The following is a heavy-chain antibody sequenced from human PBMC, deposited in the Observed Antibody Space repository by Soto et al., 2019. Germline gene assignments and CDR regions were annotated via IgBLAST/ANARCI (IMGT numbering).Heavy chain of an antibody. Sequence: EVQVLESGGGFVQPGGSLRLSCAASGFTLSDYAMTWVRQGPGKGLEWVSAIRGGGDSTYYTDSVKGRFTISRDNSKNTLYVEMNGLRAEDTAVYYCAKEFLQDCGKDYFSAMDVWGQGTTVTVSS. CDR1: GFTLSDYA. J-gene: IGHJ6*02. CDR2: IRGGGDST. CDR3: AKEFLQDCGKDYFSAMDV. V-gene: IGHV3-23*01. D-gene: IGHD1-1*01.